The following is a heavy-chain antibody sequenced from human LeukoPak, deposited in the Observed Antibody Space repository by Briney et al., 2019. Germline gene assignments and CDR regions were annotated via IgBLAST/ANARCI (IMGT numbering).Heavy chain of an antibody. CDR3: ARVGVFAGTLPDDY. V-gene: IGHV1-2*02. D-gene: IGHD6-13*01. Sequence: GASVKVSCKASGYTFTGYYMHWVRQAPGQGLEWMGWINPNSGGTNYAQKFQGRVTMTRDTSISTAYMELSRLRSDDTAVYYCARVGVFAGTLPDDYWGQGTLVTVSS. J-gene: IGHJ4*02. CDR1: GYTFTGYY. CDR2: INPNSGGT.